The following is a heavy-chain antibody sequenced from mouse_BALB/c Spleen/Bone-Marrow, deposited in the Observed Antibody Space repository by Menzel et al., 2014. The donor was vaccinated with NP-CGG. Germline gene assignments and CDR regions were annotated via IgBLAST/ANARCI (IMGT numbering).Heavy chain of an antibody. CDR1: GYTFTSYY. Sequence: VKLQESGAELVKPGASVKLSCKASGYTFTSYYMYWVKQRPGQGLEWIGEINPSNGGTNFNEKFKSRATLTVGKSSSTAYMQLSSLTSEDSAVYYCTRGRTWDFDYWGQGTTLTVSS. V-gene: IGHV1S81*02. CDR2: INPSNGGT. J-gene: IGHJ2*01. D-gene: IGHD4-1*01. CDR3: TRGRTWDFDY.